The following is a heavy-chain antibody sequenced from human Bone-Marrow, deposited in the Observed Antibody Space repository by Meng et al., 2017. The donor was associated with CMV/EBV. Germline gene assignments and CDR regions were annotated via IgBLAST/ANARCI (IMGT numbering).Heavy chain of an antibody. V-gene: IGHV3-30-3*01. D-gene: IGHD1-26*01. CDR3: ARVEGGSYYAYYYYGMDV. Sequence: GGSLRLSCAASGFIFSSYAMHWVRQAPGKGLEWVAVISYDGSNKYYADSVKGRFTISRDNSKNTLYLQMNSLRAEDTAVYYWARVEGGSYYAYYYYGMDVWGQGTTVTVSS. CDR1: GFIFSSYA. CDR2: ISYDGSNK. J-gene: IGHJ6*02.